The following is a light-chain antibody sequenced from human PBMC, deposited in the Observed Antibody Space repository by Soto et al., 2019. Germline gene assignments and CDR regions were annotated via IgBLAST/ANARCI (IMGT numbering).Light chain of an antibody. CDR1: QSVSNF. Sequence: IVLTQSPATLSLSPGERATLSCRASQSVSNFLAWYQQKPGQAPRLLIYDASNRATGIPARFSGSGSGTDFTLTISSLEPEEFAFYYCQQRSNWLAFGGGTKVEI. CDR3: QQRSNWLA. V-gene: IGKV3-11*01. J-gene: IGKJ4*01. CDR2: DAS.